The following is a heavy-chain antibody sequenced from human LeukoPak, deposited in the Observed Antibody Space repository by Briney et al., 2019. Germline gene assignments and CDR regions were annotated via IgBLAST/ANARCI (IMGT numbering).Heavy chain of an antibody. V-gene: IGHV4-59*01. J-gene: IGHJ6*03. CDR1: GGSISSYY. Sequence: SETLSLTCTVSGGSISSYYWSWIRQPPGKGLEWIGYIYYSGSTNYNPSLKSRVTISVDTSKNQFSLKLSSVTAADTAVYYCARDRVVYSSSWYPGAGYYYMDVWGKGTTVTVSS. D-gene: IGHD6-13*01. CDR3: ARDRVVYSSSWYPGAGYYYMDV. CDR2: IYYSGST.